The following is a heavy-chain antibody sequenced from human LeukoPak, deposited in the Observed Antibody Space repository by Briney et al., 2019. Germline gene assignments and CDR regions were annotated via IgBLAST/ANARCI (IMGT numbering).Heavy chain of an antibody. CDR2: INPNSGGT. CDR3: ARVYKNTDHSSPAKNYYYYMDV. Sequence: VASVKVSCKTSGYTFIGYYMHWVRQAPGQGLEWMGWINPNSGGTNYAQKFQGRVTMTRDTSISTAYMELSRLRSDDTAVYYCARVYKNTDHSSPAKNYYYYMDVWGKGTTVTVSS. V-gene: IGHV1-2*02. D-gene: IGHD6-6*01. J-gene: IGHJ6*03. CDR1: GYTFIGYY.